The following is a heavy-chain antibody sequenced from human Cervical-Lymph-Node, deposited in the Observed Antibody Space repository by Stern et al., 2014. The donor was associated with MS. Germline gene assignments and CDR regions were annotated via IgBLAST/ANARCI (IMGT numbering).Heavy chain of an antibody. V-gene: IGHV2-70*01. D-gene: IGHD2-2*01. CDR3: ARIRCSSTSCYFDY. J-gene: IGHJ4*02. CDR2: IYWDDGK. CDR1: GFSLSTSGMC. Sequence: ESGPALVKPTQTLTLTCTFSGFSLSTSGMCVSWIRQPPGQDLEWLALIYWDDGKYYSPALKTRLTISKDTSKNQVVLTMTNMDPVDTATYYCARIRCSSTSCYFDYWGQGTLVTVSS.